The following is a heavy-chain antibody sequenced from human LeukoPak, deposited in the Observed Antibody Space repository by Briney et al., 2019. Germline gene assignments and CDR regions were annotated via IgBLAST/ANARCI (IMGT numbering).Heavy chain of an antibody. J-gene: IGHJ4*02. Sequence: GGSLSLSCAASGFTFSSYGMSRVRQAPGKGLEGVSAISASGGSTYYADSVKGRFTISRDNSKNTLYLQMNSLTAEDTAIYYCAKRSDYGGNWNYLDYWGQGTPVTVS. CDR3: AKRSDYGGNWNYLDY. CDR1: GFTFSSYG. D-gene: IGHD4-23*01. V-gene: IGHV3-23*01. CDR2: ISASGGST.